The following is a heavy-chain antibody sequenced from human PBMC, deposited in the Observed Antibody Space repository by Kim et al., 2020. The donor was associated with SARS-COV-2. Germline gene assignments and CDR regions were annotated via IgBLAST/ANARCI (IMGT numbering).Heavy chain of an antibody. J-gene: IGHJ6*02. CDR3: VKGRYDFWSGLYYYGMDV. CDR2: ISSNGGST. V-gene: IGHV3-64D*06. D-gene: IGHD3-3*01. Sequence: GGSLRLSCSASGFTFSSYAMHWVRQAPGKGLEYVSAISSNGGSTYYADSVKGRFTISRDNSKNTLYLQMSSLRAEDTAVYYCVKGRYDFWSGLYYYGMDVWGQGTTVTVSS. CDR1: GFTFSSYA.